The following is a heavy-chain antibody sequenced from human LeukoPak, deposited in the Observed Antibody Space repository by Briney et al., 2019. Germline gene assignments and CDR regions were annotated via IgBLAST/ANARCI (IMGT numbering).Heavy chain of an antibody. J-gene: IGHJ4*02. D-gene: IGHD1-20*01. V-gene: IGHV4-59*01. CDR2: IHYSGST. CDR1: GGSINNYY. Sequence: SETLSLTCTVSGGSINNYYWSWIRQPPGKGLEWIGFIHYSGSTNYNPPLKSRVTISVDTSKNQFSLKLSSVTAADTAVYYCARSVHNWNDYFGYWGQGALVTVSS. CDR3: ARSVHNWNDYFGY.